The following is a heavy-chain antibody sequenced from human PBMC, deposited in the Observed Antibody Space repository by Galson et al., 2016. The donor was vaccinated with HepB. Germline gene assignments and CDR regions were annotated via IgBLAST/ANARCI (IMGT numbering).Heavy chain of an antibody. CDR1: GFTFSSYA. J-gene: IGHJ4*02. V-gene: IGHV3-23*01. CDR3: AKGGSQWLALDY. CDR2: VGYGGTST. D-gene: IGHD6-19*01. Sequence: SLRLSCAASGFTFSSYAMTWVRQAPGKGLEWVSAVGYGGTSTFYADSVKGRFTISRDTSKNTVCLQMNSLRADDTALYYCAKGGSQWLALDYWGQGTLVTVSS.